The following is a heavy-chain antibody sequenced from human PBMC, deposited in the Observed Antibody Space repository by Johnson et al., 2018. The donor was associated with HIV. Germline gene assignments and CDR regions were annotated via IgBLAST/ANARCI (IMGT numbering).Heavy chain of an antibody. V-gene: IGHV3-30-3*01. J-gene: IGHJ3*02. D-gene: IGHD6-13*01. CDR2: ISYDVSNK. Sequence: QMLLVESGGGVVQPGRSLRLSCAASGFTFSSYAMHWVRQAPGKGLEWVAVISYDVSNKYYADSVKGRFTISRDNSKNTLYLQMNSLRAEDTAVYYCARDRLAAADPDAFDIWGQGTMVTVSS. CDR3: ARDRLAAADPDAFDI. CDR1: GFTFSSYA.